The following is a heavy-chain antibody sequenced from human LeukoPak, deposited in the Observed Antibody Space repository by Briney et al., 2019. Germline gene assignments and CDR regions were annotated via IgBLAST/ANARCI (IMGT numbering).Heavy chain of an antibody. D-gene: IGHD2-15*01. J-gene: IGHJ4*02. Sequence: GGPLRLSYAASGFNFTNYPMSGVRQPTGKGLEWVSAISGMGNAIFYAHSVKGRYTISRDSSTITLALQMSSLRAEDTAVYYCARHLATSGSYPLDSWGPGTLVTVTS. CDR1: GFNFTNYP. CDR2: ISGMGNAI. CDR3: ARHLATSGSYPLDS. V-gene: IGHV3-23*01.